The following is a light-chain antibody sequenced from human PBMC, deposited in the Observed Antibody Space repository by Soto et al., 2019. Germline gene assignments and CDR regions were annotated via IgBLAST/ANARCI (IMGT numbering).Light chain of an antibody. CDR3: QQDDSYSQT. CDR2: EAS. J-gene: IGKJ1*01. V-gene: IGKV1-5*03. Sequence: IQVTRWSSPVPGSVGDRGTIACRASQTLRTRLAWYQQKPGKAPRLLIYEASDVASGVSARFSGSGSGTECTLTITSLQPEDFATYYCQQDDSYSQTFGQGTKVDIK. CDR1: QTLRTR.